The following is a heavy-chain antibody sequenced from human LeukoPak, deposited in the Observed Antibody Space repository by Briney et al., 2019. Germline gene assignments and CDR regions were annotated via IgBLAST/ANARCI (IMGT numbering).Heavy chain of an antibody. D-gene: IGHD6-13*01. CDR1: GFTFSSYA. Sequence: TGGSLRLSCAASGFTFSSYATSWVRQAPGKGLEWVSAISGSGGSTYNADSVKGRFTISRDNSKNTLFLQMNSLRVEDTAVYYCAKLIDAADTGYWGQGTLVTVSS. CDR2: ISGSGGST. CDR3: AKLIDAADTGY. V-gene: IGHV3-23*01. J-gene: IGHJ4*02.